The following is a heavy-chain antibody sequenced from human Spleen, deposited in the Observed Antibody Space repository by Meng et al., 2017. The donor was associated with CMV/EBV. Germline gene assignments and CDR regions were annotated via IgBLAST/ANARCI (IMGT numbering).Heavy chain of an antibody. V-gene: IGHV3-23*01. Sequence: GESLKISCAASGFAINSFAMSWVRQAPGQGLEWVSAITSSGGNTYYADFVRGRFSISRDNSKNMLFLQINTLRAEDTAVYYCAGLRLRGQGIQVTVSS. D-gene: IGHD2-21*02. CDR2: ITSSGGNT. J-gene: IGHJ4*02. CDR1: GFAINSFA. CDR3: AGLRL.